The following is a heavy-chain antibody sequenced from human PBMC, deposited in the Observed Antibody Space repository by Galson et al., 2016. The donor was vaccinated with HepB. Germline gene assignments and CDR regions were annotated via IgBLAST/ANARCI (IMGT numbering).Heavy chain of an antibody. CDR1: GFTFSSYG. Sequence: SLRLSCAASGFTFSSYGMHWVRQAPGKGLEWVAVIWYDGSNKYYADSVKGRFTISRDNSKNTLFLYMNSLRADDTAGYYCAKDLATAMVTGWFDPWGQGTLVTVSS. J-gene: IGHJ5*02. D-gene: IGHD5-18*01. V-gene: IGHV3-33*06. CDR2: IWYDGSNK. CDR3: AKDLATAMVTGWFDP.